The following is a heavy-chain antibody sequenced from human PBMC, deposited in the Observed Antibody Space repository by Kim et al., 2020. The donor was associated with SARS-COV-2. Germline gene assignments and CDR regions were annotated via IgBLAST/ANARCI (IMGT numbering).Heavy chain of an antibody. Sequence: SETLSLTCAVYGGSFSGYYWSWIRQPPGKGLEWIGEINHSGSTNYNPSLKSRVTISVDTSKNQFSLKLSSVTAADTAVYYCAREREGAYCGGDCYLQYN. CDR1: GGSFSGYY. D-gene: IGHD2-21*02. CDR3: AREREGAYCGGDCYLQYN. CDR2: INHSGST. J-gene: IGHJ5*01. V-gene: IGHV4-34*01.